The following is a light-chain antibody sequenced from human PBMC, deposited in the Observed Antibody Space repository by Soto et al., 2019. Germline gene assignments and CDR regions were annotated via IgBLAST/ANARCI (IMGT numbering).Light chain of an antibody. CDR3: QQFSSYSRT. CDR2: IVS. Sequence: DIQMTQSPSTLSAYLGERVTIPCRAIQSVNSWLAWYQQKPGRAPKLLTYIVSNLDSGVPSRFSGSGSGTEFTLTISSLQPDDFATYYCQQFSSYSRTFGQGTKVEMK. V-gene: IGKV1-5*01. CDR1: QSVNSW. J-gene: IGKJ1*01.